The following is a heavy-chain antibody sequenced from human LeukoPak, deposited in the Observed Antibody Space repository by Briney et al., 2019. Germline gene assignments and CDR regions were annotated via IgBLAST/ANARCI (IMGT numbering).Heavy chain of an antibody. J-gene: IGHJ4*02. CDR3: AIYNYYDSSGYYYFDY. Sequence: PGGSLRLSCAASGFTFSSYSMNWVRQAPGKGLEWVSYISSSSSTIYYADSVKGRFTIPRDNAKNSLYLQMNSLRDEDTAVYYCAIYNYYDSSGYYYFDYWGQGTLVTVSS. CDR2: ISSSSSTI. V-gene: IGHV3-48*02. D-gene: IGHD3-22*01. CDR1: GFTFSSYS.